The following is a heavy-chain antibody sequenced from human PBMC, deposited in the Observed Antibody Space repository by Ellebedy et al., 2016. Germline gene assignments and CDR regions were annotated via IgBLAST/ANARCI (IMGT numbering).Heavy chain of an antibody. CDR3: ARGRRYSRSYMDV. CDR1: GGSISSYY. Sequence: SETLSLXCTVSGGSISSYYWSWIRQPPGKGLEWIGEINHSGSTNYNPSLKSRVTISVDTSKNQFSLKLSSVTAADTAVYYCARGRRYSRSYMDVWGKGTTVTVSS. J-gene: IGHJ6*03. CDR2: INHSGST. D-gene: IGHD5-18*01. V-gene: IGHV4-34*01.